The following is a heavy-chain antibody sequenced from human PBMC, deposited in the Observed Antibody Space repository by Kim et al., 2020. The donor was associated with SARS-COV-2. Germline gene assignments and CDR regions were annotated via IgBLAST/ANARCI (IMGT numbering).Heavy chain of an antibody. D-gene: IGHD3-22*01. CDR1: GFPFSSSL. CDR2: ISSSSSDI. CDR3: ASGKSSGYFFGLN. V-gene: IGHV3-21*01. J-gene: IGHJ4*02. Sequence: GGSLRLSCAASGFPFSSSLLPSFRPSPGNGLEWVSSISSSSSDIYYADSVKGRFTISRDNAKNSLYLQMNSLRAEDTAVYYCASGKSSGYFFGLNWGQGTLLTLSS.